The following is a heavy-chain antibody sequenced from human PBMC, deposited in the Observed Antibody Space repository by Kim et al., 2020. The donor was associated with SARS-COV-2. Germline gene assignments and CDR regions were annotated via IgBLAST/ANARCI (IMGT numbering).Heavy chain of an antibody. CDR1: GASIDSSDSY. V-gene: IGHV4-39*01. CDR2: LYYSGTT. D-gene: IGHD3-10*01. Sequence: SETLSLTCTVSGASIDSSDSYWGWIRQPPGKGLEWIGSLYYSGTTYYNPSLKSRVTISADTARNQFSLKMTSATAADTALYYCARHKLRSIWFGARGDFDSWGQGTLVAVSS. CDR3: ARHKLRSIWFGARGDFDS. J-gene: IGHJ4*02.